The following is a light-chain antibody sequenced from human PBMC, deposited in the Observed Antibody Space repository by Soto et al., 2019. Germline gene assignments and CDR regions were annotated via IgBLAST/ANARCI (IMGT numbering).Light chain of an antibody. CDR1: SSDVGGYNY. J-gene: IGLJ2*01. Sequence: QSALTQPASVSGSPGQSITISCTGTSSDVGGYNYVSWYQQHPGKAPKLMIYDVSNRPSGVSNRFSGSKSGNTASLTISGLQAEDGANYYSSSYTRSSTVVFGGGTKVTV. CDR2: DVS. CDR3: SSYTRSSTVV. V-gene: IGLV2-14*01.